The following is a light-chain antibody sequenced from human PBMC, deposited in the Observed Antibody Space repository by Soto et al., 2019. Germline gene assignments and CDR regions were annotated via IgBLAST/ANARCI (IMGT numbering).Light chain of an antibody. CDR3: HQYGSSFWT. CDR1: QSVSSN. J-gene: IGKJ1*01. Sequence: EIVLTQSPGTLSLSPGERATLSCRASQSVSSNLAWYQQKPGQAPRLLIYGASRRPTVTPDRFSGSGSGTDFTLTISRLEPEDFAVYYCHQYGSSFWTFGQGTKVDIK. CDR2: GAS. V-gene: IGKV3-20*01.